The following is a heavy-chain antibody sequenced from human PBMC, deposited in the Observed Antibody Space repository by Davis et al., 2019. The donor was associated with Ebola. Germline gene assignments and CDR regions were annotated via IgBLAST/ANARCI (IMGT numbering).Heavy chain of an antibody. CDR3: ARSADYDSSGRTFDP. CDR2: ISSSSSYI. CDR1: GFTFSSYS. D-gene: IGHD3-22*01. J-gene: IGHJ5*02. V-gene: IGHV3-21*01. Sequence: PGGSLRLSCAASGFTFSSYSMNWVRQAPGKGLEWVSSISSSSSYIYYADSVKGRFTISRDNAKNSLYLQMNSLRAEDTAVYYCARSADYDSSGRTFDPWGQGTLVTVSS.